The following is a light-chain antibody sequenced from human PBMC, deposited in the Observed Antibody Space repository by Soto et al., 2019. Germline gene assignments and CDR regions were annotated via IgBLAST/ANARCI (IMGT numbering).Light chain of an antibody. CDR3: QYRGIWPPGAT. Sequence: EIVLTQSPVTLSLPPGERATLSCRASQSINNYLAWYQQKPGQPPRLLIYDASNRATAIPVRFSGSGSGTDFTLTISSLEPEESAVYYCQYRGIWPPGATFGGGTKVEIK. J-gene: IGKJ4*01. CDR1: QSINNY. V-gene: IGKV3-11*01. CDR2: DAS.